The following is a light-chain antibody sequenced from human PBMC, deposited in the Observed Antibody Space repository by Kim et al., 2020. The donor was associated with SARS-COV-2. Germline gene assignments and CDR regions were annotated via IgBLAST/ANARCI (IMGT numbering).Light chain of an antibody. CDR2: WAS. V-gene: IGKV4-1*01. Sequence: DIVMTQSPDSLAVSLGERATINCKSSQSVLYSSNNKNYLAWYQQKPGQPPKLLIYWASTRESGFPDRFSGSGSGTDFTLTISSLQAEEVAVYYCQEYYSTPRTFGQGTKGDVK. CDR1: QSVLYSSNNKNY. CDR3: QEYYSTPRT. J-gene: IGKJ1*01.